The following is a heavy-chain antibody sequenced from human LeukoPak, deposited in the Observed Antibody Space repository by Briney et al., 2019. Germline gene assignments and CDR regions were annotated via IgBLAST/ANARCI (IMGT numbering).Heavy chain of an antibody. Sequence: GGSLRLSCAASGFTLSSNWMHWVRQAPGKGLVWISFVSNDESTTAYADSVKGRFTISRDNAENTLYLQMNSLRANDTAIYYCARDHNSVPDYWGQGTLVTVSS. V-gene: IGHV3-74*01. CDR1: GFTLSSNW. CDR2: VSNDESTT. CDR3: ARDHNSVPDY. J-gene: IGHJ4*02.